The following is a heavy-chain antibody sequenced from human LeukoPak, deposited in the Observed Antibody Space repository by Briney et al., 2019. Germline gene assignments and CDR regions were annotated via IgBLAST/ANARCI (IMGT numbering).Heavy chain of an antibody. CDR3: ARHYKTSYYESFDF. CDR1: GFIFDNHG. Sequence: GGSLRLSRVASGFIFDNHGMSWVRQTPGKGLEWVSAINWNGVSTAYEDSVKGRFTISRDNAKNSLYLQVNSLRAEDTALYYCARHYKTSYYESFDFWGQGTLVTVSS. CDR2: INWNGVST. V-gene: IGHV3-20*04. D-gene: IGHD3-3*01. J-gene: IGHJ4*02.